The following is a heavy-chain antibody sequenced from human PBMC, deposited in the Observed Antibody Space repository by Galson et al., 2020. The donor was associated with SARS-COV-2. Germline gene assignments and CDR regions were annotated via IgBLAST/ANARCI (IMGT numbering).Heavy chain of an antibody. CDR1: GFNITSAW. Sequence: ESLSLTCAVSGFNITSAWQNWICQPPPPGLDLVGLIYNKRNGGTSYYAAAVNGRFYISRDDSINTLDLQMNSRRMEDTAGYYCTTDGSGRQGEYVYWGQGTLVTVSS. CDR2: IYNKRNGGTS. CDR3: TTDGSGRQGEYVY. V-gene: IGHV3-15*07. D-gene: IGHD3-10*01. J-gene: IGHJ4*02.